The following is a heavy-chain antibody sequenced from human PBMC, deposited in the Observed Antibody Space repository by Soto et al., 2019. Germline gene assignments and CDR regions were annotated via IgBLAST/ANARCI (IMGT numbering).Heavy chain of an antibody. CDR2: IYYSGST. J-gene: IGHJ4*02. V-gene: IGHV4-39*01. CDR1: GGSISSSSYY. Sequence: QLQLQESGPGLVKPSETLSLTCTVSGGSISSSSYYWGWIRQPPGKGLEWIGSIYYSGSTYYNPSLKSRVTISVDTSKNQFSLKLSSVTAADTAVYYCARHAYSSSSGVSSWGQGTLVTVPS. CDR3: ARHAYSSSSGVSS. D-gene: IGHD6-6*01.